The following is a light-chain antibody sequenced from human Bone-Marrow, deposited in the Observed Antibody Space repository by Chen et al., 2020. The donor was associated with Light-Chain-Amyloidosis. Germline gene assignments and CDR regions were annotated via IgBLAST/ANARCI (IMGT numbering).Light chain of an antibody. J-gene: IGLJ3*02. V-gene: IGLV3-21*02. CDR2: DDS. CDR1: NIGSTS. CDR3: QVWDRSSDRPV. Sequence: SYVLTQPSSVSVAPGQTATIACGGNNIGSTSVHWYQQTPGQAPILVVYDDSDRPSGIPELLSGCNSGNTATLTISRVEAGDESDYYCQVWDRSSDRPVFGGGTKLTVL.